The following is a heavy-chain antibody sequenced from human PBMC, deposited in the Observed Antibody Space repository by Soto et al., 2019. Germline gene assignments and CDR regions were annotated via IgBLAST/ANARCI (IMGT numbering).Heavy chain of an antibody. CDR3: ARGDRGGFDL. CDR1: GFTLSTYA. D-gene: IGHD3-10*01. J-gene: IGHJ3*01. Sequence: GGSLRLSCAASGFTLSTYAMAWVRQVPGKGLEWVSRVHSDGTTTTYADSVKGRFTISRDNARNTVSLQMSSLRAEDTAIYYCARGDRGGFDLWGHGTVVTVSS. V-gene: IGHV3-74*01. CDR2: VHSDGTTT.